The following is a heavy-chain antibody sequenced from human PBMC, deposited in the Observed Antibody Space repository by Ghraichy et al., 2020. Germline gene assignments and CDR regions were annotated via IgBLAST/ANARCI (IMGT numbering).Heavy chain of an antibody. CDR1: GFALSSYS. CDR2: TSSSTGNI. J-gene: IGHJ6*02. Sequence: LSLTCAASGFALSSYSMHWVRQAPGKGLEWISSTSSSTGNIYYGDSVKGRFTIVINNVKNSLFLQMESLRPEDTDVYFCAREKRGFYYYAMDVWGQGTTVTVSS. CDR3: AREKRGFYYYAMDV. D-gene: IGHD5-12*01. V-gene: IGHV3-21*01.